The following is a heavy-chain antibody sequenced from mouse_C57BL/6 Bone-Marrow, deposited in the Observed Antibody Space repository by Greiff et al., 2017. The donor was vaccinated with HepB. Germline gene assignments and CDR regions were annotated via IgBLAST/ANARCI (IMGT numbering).Heavy chain of an antibody. CDR2: IDPSDSET. V-gene: IGHV1-52*01. Sequence: QVQLQQPGAELVRPGSSVKLSCKASGYTFTSYWMHWVKQRPIQGLEWIGNIDPSDSETHYNQKFKDKATLTVDKSSSTAYMQLSSLTSDDSAVYYCARLYYGYIYAMDYWGQGTSVTVSS. CDR3: ARLYYGYIYAMDY. CDR1: GYTFTSYW. J-gene: IGHJ4*01. D-gene: IGHD2-2*01.